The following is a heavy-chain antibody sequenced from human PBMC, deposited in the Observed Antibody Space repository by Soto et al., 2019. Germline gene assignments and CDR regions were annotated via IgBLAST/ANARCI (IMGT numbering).Heavy chain of an antibody. CDR1: GGTFSSYS. J-gene: IGHJ4*02. CDR2: IIPILGLT. CDR3: ATSGTYSSGLDY. Sequence: GASVKVSWKASGGTFSSYSISWVRQAPGQGLEWMGRIIPILGLTNHAQKFQGRVTITAYKSTNTAYMELSSLRSEDTAVYYCATSGTYSSGLDYWGQGTLVTVSS. D-gene: IGHD6-19*01. V-gene: IGHV1-69*02.